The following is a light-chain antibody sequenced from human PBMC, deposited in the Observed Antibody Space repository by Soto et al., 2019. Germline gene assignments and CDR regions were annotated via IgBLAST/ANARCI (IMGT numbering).Light chain of an antibody. Sequence: DIQMTQSPSTLPASVGDRVTISCRASQTVERWLAWYQQKPGKAPKLLISDVASLERGVPSRFSGSGSGTDFTLTITSLQPDDFATYYCHHYNTYSTFGQGTKVDIK. V-gene: IGKV1-5*01. J-gene: IGKJ1*01. CDR2: DVA. CDR1: QTVERW. CDR3: HHYNTYST.